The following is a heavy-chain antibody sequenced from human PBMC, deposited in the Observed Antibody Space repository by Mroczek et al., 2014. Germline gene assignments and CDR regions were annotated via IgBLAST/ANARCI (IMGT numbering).Heavy chain of an antibody. V-gene: IGHV3-23*04. CDR1: GFTFSSYA. D-gene: IGHD2-2*01. J-gene: IGHJ5*02. CDR2: ISGSGGST. CDR3: ASDYCSSTSCYRGWFDP. Sequence: VQLVESGGGLVQPGGSLRLSCAASGFTFSSYAMSWVRQAPGKGLEWVSAISGSGGSTYYADSVKGRFTISRDNSKNTLYLQMNSLRAEDTAVYYCASDYCSSTSCYRGWFDPWGQGTLVTVSS.